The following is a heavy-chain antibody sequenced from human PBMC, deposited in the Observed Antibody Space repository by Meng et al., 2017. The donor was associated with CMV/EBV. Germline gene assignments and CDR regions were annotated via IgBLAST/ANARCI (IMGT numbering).Heavy chain of an antibody. D-gene: IGHD3-22*01. Sequence: SETLSLTCTVSRGSIRSYYWSWIRQPPGKGLEWIGYIYYTGNTNYNSSIKSRVTISLDTSKNQLSLRLSSVTAADTAVYYCARAGEDYYYDNSGYPGYFDYWGQGTMVTVSS. CDR3: ARAGEDYYYDNSGYPGYFDY. V-gene: IGHV4-59*01. CDR2: IYYTGNT. CDR1: RGSIRSYY. J-gene: IGHJ4*02.